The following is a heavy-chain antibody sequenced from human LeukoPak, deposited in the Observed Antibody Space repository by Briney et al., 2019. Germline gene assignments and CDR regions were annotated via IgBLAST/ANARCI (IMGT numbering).Heavy chain of an antibody. CDR2: INSDGSST. CDR1: GFTFSSYW. D-gene: IGHD4-17*01. J-gene: IGHJ6*03. Sequence: GGSLRLSCAASGFTFSSYWMHWVRQAPGKGLVWVSRINSDGSSTGYADSVKGRFTISRDNAKNTLYLQMNSLRAEDTAVYYCARENGDYDYYYYYMDVWGKGTTVTVSS. CDR3: ARENGDYDYYYYYMDV. V-gene: IGHV3-74*01.